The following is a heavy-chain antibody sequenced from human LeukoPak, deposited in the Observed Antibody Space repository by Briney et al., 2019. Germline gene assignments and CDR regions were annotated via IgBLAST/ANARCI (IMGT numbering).Heavy chain of an antibody. D-gene: IGHD3-22*01. CDR2: IYYSGST. CDR1: GGSISSSSYY. Sequence: PSETLSLTCTVSGGSISSSSYYWGWIRQPPGKGLEWIGSIYYSGSTYYNPSLKSRVTISVDTSKNQFSLKLSSVTAADTAVYYCAAGYYDSSGYYYRWYFDYWGQGTLVTVSS. V-gene: IGHV4-39*07. CDR3: AAGYYDSSGYYYRWYFDY. J-gene: IGHJ4*02.